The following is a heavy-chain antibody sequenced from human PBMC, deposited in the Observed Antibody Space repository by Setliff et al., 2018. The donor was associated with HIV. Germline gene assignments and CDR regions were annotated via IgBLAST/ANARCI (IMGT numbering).Heavy chain of an antibody. Sequence: PGGSLRLSCAASGFTFSSFAVSWVRQAQGKGLEWLSYISSSGTTIRYADSVKGRFTISRDNAQKSLYLQMNSLRAEDTAVYYCARDGLEGDMAGRQRTYAFGYWGQGTLVTVSS. D-gene: IGHD2-15*01. V-gene: IGHV3-48*01. CDR3: ARDGLEGDMAGRQRTYAFGY. CDR2: ISSSGTTI. J-gene: IGHJ4*02. CDR1: GFTFSSFA.